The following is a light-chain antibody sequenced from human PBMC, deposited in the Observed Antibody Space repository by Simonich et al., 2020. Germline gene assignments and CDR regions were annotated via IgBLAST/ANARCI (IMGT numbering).Light chain of an antibody. J-gene: IGKJ5*01. CDR3: QQRSNWPIT. CDR2: DAS. V-gene: IGKV3-11*01. CDR1: QSVSSN. Sequence: EIVMTQSPATLSVSPGERATLSCRASQSVSSNLAWYQQKPGQAPRLLIYDASNRANGIPARFSGSGSGTDFTLTISSLEPEDFAVYYCQQRSNWPITFGQGTRLEIK.